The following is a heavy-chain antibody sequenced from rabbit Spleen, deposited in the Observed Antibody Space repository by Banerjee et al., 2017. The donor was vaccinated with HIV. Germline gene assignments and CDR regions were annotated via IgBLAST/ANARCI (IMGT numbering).Heavy chain of an antibody. Sequence: QELVESGGGLVQPGGSLKLSCKASGVSFSFSSYMCWVRQAPGKGLEWIACIEVCSSGFTYFATWAKGRFPISRTSSTTVALEMTSLTAADTATYFCARDLADVIGWNLHLWGPGTLVTVS. CDR2: IEVCSSGFT. CDR3: ARDLADVIGWNLHL. J-gene: IGHJ4*01. V-gene: IGHV1S40*01. D-gene: IGHD1-1*01. CDR1: GVSFSFSSY.